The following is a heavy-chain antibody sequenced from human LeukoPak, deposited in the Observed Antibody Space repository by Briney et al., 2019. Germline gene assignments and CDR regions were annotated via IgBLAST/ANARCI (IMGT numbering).Heavy chain of an antibody. CDR3: ARSDRSGYFSGPYFDY. Sequence: GESLKISCKGSGYSFTSYWIGWVRQMPGKGLEWMGIIYPGDSDTRYSPSFQGQVTISADKSISTAYLQWSSLKASDTAMYYCARSDRSGYFSGPYFDYWGQGTTVTVSS. V-gene: IGHV5-51*01. CDR1: GYSFTSYW. D-gene: IGHD3-3*01. CDR2: IYPGDSDT. J-gene: IGHJ4*03.